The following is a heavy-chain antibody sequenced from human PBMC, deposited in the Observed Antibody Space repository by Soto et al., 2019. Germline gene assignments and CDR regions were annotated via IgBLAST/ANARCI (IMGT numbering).Heavy chain of an antibody. J-gene: IGHJ4*02. Sequence: QDLPLPKTGSAVSPSSAYWLWFRLLPGKGLEWIGYIYYSGSTNYNPSLKSRVTISVDTSKNQFSLKLSSVTSADTTVYYCARHHDSWGQGTLVTVS. CDR3: ARHHDS. V-gene: IGHV4-59*08. CDR2: IYYSGST. CDR1: AVSPSSAY.